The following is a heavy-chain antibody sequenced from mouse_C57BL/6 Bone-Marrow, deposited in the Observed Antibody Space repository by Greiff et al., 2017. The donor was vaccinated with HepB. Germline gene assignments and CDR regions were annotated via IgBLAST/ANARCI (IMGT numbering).Heavy chain of an antibody. J-gene: IGHJ3*01. CDR2: ISNGGGST. D-gene: IGHD1-1*01. Sequence: VMLVESGGGLVQPGGSLKLSCAASGFTFSDYYMYWVRQTPEKRLEWVAYISNGGGSTYYPDTVKGRFTISRDNAKNTLYLQMSRLKSEDTAMYYCARRYYYGSSYEGFAYWGQGTLVTVSA. CDR1: GFTFSDYY. CDR3: ARRYYYGSSYEGFAY. V-gene: IGHV5-12*01.